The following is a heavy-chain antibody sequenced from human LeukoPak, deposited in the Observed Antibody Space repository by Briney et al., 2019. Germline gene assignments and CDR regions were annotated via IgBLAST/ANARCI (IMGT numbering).Heavy chain of an antibody. CDR2: ISHSGST. V-gene: IGHV4-34*01. D-gene: IGHD5-18*01. J-gene: IGHJ4*02. CDR1: GGSFSGYY. Sequence: SETLSLTCAVYGGSFSGYYWSWIRQSPGKGLEWIREISHSGSTNYNPSLKSRVTTSVDTSKNQFSLKLISVTAADTAMYYCARAYRGYSYATGIDHWGQGTLVTVSS. CDR3: ARAYRGYSYATGIDH.